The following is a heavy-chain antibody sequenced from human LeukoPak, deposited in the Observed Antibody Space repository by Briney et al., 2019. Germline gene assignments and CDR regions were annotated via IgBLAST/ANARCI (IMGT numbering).Heavy chain of an antibody. CDR1: GFTFSSYN. CDR3: AKGGAVSSKSITMIRGTRRYYYYMDV. V-gene: IGHV3-23*01. D-gene: IGHD3-10*01. Sequence: GGSLRLSCAASGFTFSSYNMNWVRQAPGKGLEWVSAISGSGGSTYYADSVKGRFTISRDNSKNTLYLQINRLRAEDTAVYYCAKGGAVSSKSITMIRGTRRYYYYMDVWGKGTTVTISS. J-gene: IGHJ6*03. CDR2: ISGSGGST.